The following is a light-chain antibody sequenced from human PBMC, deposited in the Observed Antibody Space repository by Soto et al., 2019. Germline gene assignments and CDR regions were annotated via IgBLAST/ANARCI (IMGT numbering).Light chain of an antibody. J-gene: IGKJ1*01. Sequence: DIQMTQFPPSLSASVGDRVIITCQASQDISNYLNWYQQKPGKAPKVLIYDASNLDTGVPSRFSGSRSGTHFSFTISSLQPEDAATYYCQQYDLVSWTFGQGTKVEI. CDR3: QQYDLVSWT. V-gene: IGKV1-33*01. CDR1: QDISNY. CDR2: DAS.